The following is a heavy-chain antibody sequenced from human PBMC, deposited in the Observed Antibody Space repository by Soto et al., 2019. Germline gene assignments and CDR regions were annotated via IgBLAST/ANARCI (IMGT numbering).Heavy chain of an antibody. CDR3: ARHFCRSGCYDY. J-gene: IGHJ4*02. CDR1: GGSVSIGSYY. V-gene: IGHV4-61*01. Sequence: LSLTFTVSGGSVSIGSYYWSWIRQPPGKGLEWIGYIYYSGSTNYNPSLKSRVTISVDTSKNQFSLKLSSVTAADTAVYYCARHFCRSGCYDYPGQATLVTVCS. CDR2: IYYSGST. D-gene: IGHD6-19*01.